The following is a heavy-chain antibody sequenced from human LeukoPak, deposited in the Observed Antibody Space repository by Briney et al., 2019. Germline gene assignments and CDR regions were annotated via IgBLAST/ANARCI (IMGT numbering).Heavy chain of an antibody. CDR3: ARLSRRDIVVVPAAPGPDY. CDR1: GGSISSSSYY. D-gene: IGHD2-2*01. V-gene: IGHV4-39*01. Sequence: SETLCLTCTVSGGSISSSSYYWGWIRQPPGKGLEWIGTIHYSGSTYYNPSLKSRVTISVDTSKNQFSLKLSSVTAADTAVYYCARLSRRDIVVVPAAPGPDYWGQGTLVTVSS. CDR2: IHYSGST. J-gene: IGHJ4*02.